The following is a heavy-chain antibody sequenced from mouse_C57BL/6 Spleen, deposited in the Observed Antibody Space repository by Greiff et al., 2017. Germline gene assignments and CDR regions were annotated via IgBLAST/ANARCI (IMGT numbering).Heavy chain of an antibody. D-gene: IGHD2-3*01. J-gene: IGHJ3*01. CDR2: IHPNSGST. Sequence: VQLQQPGAELVKPGASVKLSCKASGYTFTSYWMHWVKQRPGQGLEWIGMIHPNSGSTNYNEKFKGKATLTVDKSSSTAYMQLSSLTSEDSAVYYCARGDGSWFAYWGQGTLVTVSA. CDR1: GYTFTSYW. V-gene: IGHV1-64*01. CDR3: ARGDGSWFAY.